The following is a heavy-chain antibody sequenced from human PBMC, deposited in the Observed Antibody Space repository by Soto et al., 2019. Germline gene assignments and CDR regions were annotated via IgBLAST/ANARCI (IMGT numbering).Heavy chain of an antibody. CDR1: GFTYSSYA. D-gene: IGHD3-10*01. CDR3: ARGVGGLFDY. CDR2: ISGSGGSA. Sequence: GSLRLSCAASGFTYSSYAMSWVRQAPGKGLEWVSAISGSGGSAYYADSVKGRFTISRDNSKNTLYLQMNSLRAEDTAVYYCARGVGGLFDYWGQGTLVTVSS. J-gene: IGHJ4*02. V-gene: IGHV3-23*01.